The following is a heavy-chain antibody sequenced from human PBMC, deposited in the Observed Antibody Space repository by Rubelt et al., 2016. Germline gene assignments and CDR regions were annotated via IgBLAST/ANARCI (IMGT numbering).Heavy chain of an antibody. CDR2: IYYDGSNK. Sequence: RNYGMHWVRQAPGKGLEWVPLIYYDGSNKYCADSVKGRFTISRDNSKNTLYLQMNSLRAEDTAVYYCAGVRSGSYGYWYFDLWGRGTLVTVSS. CDR1: RNYG. V-gene: IGHV3-33*01. CDR3: AGVRSGSYGYWYFDL. J-gene: IGHJ2*01. D-gene: IGHD1-26*01.